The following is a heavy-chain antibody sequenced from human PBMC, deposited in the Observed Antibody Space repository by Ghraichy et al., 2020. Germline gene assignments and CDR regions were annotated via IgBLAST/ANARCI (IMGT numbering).Heavy chain of an antibody. CDR2: ISYDGSNK. CDR3: ARDLFGYSSGWDPPYFDY. D-gene: IGHD6-19*01. J-gene: IGHJ4*02. CDR1: GFTFSSYA. Sequence: GGSLRLSCAASGFTFSSYAMHWVRQAPGKGLEWVAVISYDGSNKYYADSVKGRFTISRDNSKNTLYLQMNSLRAEDTAVYYCARDLFGYSSGWDPPYFDYWGQGTLVTVSS. V-gene: IGHV3-30*04.